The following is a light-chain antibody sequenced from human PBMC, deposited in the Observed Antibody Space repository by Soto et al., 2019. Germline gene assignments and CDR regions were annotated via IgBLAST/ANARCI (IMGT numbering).Light chain of an antibody. CDR2: GAS. J-gene: IGKJ5*01. Sequence: EIVLTHSPGTLSLSPCERATLSFSASQSVSSSYLAWYQQKPGQAPRLLIYGASNRATGIPDRFSGSGSGTDFTLTISRLEPEDFAVYYCQQYGSSPSITFGQGTRLEI. V-gene: IGKV3-20*01. CDR3: QQYGSSPSIT. CDR1: QSVSSSY.